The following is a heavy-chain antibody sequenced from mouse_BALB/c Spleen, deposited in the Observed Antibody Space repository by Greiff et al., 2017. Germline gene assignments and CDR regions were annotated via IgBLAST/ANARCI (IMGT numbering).Heavy chain of an antibody. J-gene: IGHJ4*01. CDR2: INPSNGRT. D-gene: IGHD3-3*01. Sequence: QVHVKQPGAELVKPGASVKLSCKASGYTFTSYWMHWVKQRPGQGLEWIGEINPSNGRTNYNEKFKSKATLTVDKSSSTAYMQLSSLTSEDSAVYYCARRGRKDYAMDYWGQGTSVTVSS. CDR3: ARRGRKDYAMDY. CDR1: GYTFTSYW. V-gene: IGHV1S81*02.